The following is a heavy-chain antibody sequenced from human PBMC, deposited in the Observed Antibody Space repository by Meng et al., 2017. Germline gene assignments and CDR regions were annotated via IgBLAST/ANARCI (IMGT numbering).Heavy chain of an antibody. D-gene: IGHD6-19*01. CDR1: GGTFSSYA. Sequence: QGERVPDGAWVKKPGSSVKVSCKASGGTFSSYAISWVRQAPGQGLEWMGGIIPIFGTANYAQKFQGRVTITADKSTSTVYMELSSLRSEDTAVYYCHSGWYQAGDDYWGQGTLVTVSS. CDR2: IIPIFGTA. V-gene: IGHV1-69*06. J-gene: IGHJ4*02. CDR3: HSGWYQAGDDY.